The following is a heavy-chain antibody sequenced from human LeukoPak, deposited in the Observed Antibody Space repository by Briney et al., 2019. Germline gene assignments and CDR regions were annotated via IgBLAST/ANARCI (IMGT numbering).Heavy chain of an antibody. V-gene: IGHV3-23*01. CDR1: GFTFSSYA. D-gene: IGHD4-17*01. CDR3: AKDTSPFMTTVNFDY. CDR2: ISGSGGST. J-gene: IGHJ4*02. Sequence: GGSLRLSCAASGFTFSSYATSWVRQAPGKGLEWVSAISGSGGSTYYADSVKGRFTISRDNSKNTLYLQMNSLRAEDTAVYYCAKDTSPFMTTVNFDYWGQGTLVTVSS.